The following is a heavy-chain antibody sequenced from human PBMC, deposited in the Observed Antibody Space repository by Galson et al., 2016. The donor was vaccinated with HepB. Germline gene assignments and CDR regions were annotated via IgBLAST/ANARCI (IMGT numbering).Heavy chain of an antibody. CDR2: IYPGNSDT. J-gene: IGHJ6*02. V-gene: IGHV5-51*01. D-gene: IGHD3-10*01. Sequence: QSGAEVKKPGESLKISCRGSGYRFTTYWIGWVRQMPGKGLEWMGIIYPGNSDTRYSPSFQGQVTISADKSISTAYLQWSSLKASDTAMYFCARRSGTTTNDNYYFAMDVWGQGTTVTVSS. CDR3: ARRSGTTTNDNYYFAMDV. CDR1: GYRFTTYW.